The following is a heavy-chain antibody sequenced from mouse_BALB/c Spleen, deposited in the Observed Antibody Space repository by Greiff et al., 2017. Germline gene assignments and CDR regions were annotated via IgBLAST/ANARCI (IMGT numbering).Heavy chain of an antibody. V-gene: IGHV2-4-1*01. D-gene: IGHD2-3*01. J-gene: IGHJ4*01. CDR1: GFSLTSYG. CDR3: ARGGWPPYYYAMDY. Sequence: VKLQESGPGLVQPSQSLSITCTVSGFSLTSYGVHWVRQSPGKGLEWLGVIWSGGSTDYNAAFISRLSISKDNSKSQVFFKMNSLQADDTAIYYCARGGWPPYYYAMDYWGQGTSVTVSS. CDR2: IWSGGST.